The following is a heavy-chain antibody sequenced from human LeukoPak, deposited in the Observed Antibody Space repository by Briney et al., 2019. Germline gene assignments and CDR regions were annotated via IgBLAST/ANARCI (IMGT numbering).Heavy chain of an antibody. CDR1: GFSFSDYY. D-gene: IGHD6-19*01. CDR2: IKQDGSEK. V-gene: IGHV3-7*03. J-gene: IGHJ2*01. Sequence: GGSLRLSCTASGFSFSDYYMSWVRQAPGKGLEWVANIKQDGSEKYYVDSVKGRFTISRDNAKNSLYLQMNSLRAEDTAVYYCARLIAVAATRYFDLWGRGTLVTVSS. CDR3: ARLIAVAATRYFDL.